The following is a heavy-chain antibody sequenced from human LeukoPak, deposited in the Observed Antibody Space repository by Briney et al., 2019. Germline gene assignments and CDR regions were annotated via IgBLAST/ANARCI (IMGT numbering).Heavy chain of an antibody. Sequence: PSETLSLTCTVSGGSISSSSYYWGWIRQPPGKGLVWIGSIYYSGSTYYNPSLKSRVTISVHTSKNQFSLKLSSVTAADTAVYYRARWKVIIGGYSYGQAGGYFDYWGQGTLVTVSS. J-gene: IGHJ4*02. CDR3: ARWKVIIGGYSYGQAGGYFDY. D-gene: IGHD5-18*01. V-gene: IGHV4-39*01. CDR2: IYYSGST. CDR1: GGSISSSSYY.